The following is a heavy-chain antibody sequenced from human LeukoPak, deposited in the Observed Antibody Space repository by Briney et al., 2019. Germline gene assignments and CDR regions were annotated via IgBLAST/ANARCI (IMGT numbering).Heavy chain of an antibody. Sequence: SETLSLTCAVSGGSISSSDWWSWVRQPPGKGLEWIGEIYHSGTTNHNPSLKSRVTISVDKSKNQFSLKLSSVTAADTAVYYCARVYDFWSGHPPESDAFDIWGQGTMVTVSS. CDR3: ARVYDFWSGHPPESDAFDI. CDR2: IYHSGTT. V-gene: IGHV4-4*02. J-gene: IGHJ3*02. CDR1: GGSISSSDW. D-gene: IGHD3-3*01.